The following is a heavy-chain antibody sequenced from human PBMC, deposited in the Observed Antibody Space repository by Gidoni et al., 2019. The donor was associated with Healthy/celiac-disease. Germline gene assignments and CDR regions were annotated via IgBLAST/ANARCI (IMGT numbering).Heavy chain of an antibody. D-gene: IGHD5-18*01. V-gene: IGHV4-31*03. J-gene: IGHJ4*02. CDR1: GGSTSSGGYY. Sequence: QVQLQESGPGLVTPSQTLSLTCTVSGGSTSSGGYYWSWIRQHPGKGLEWIGYIYYSGSTYYNPSLKSRVTISVDTSKNQFSLKLSSVTAADTAVYYCARENSNSPYFDYWGQGTLVTVSS. CDR3: ARENSNSPYFDY. CDR2: IYYSGST.